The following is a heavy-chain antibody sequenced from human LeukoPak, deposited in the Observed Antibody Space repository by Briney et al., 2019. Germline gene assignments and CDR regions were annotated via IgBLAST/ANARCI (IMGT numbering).Heavy chain of an antibody. D-gene: IGHD1-1*01. J-gene: IGHJ4*02. V-gene: IGHV1-69*13. CDR2: IIPIFGTA. Sequence: GASVKVSCKASGGTFSSYAISWVRQAPGHGLEWMGGIIPIFGTANYAQKFQGRVTITADESTSTAYMELSSLRSEDTAVYYCARDPGRTGYFDYWGQGTLVTVSS. CDR1: GGTFSSYA. CDR3: ARDPGRTGYFDY.